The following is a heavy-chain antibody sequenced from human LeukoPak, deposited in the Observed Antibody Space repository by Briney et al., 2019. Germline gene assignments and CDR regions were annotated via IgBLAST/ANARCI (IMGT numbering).Heavy chain of an antibody. CDR3: ATPYCSGISCLDVFNM. D-gene: IGHD2-2*01. V-gene: IGHV4-31*03. J-gene: IGHJ3*02. CDR2: KYYSGGA. Sequence: TSETLSLTCNVSGVSVSDGRYYWTWIRQHPGKGLEWIGYKYYSGGAKYNPALKSRLTISIDTSKNQFSLQLSSVTAAATATYHCATPYCSGISCLDVFNMWGQGTRVTVSS. CDR1: GVSVSDGRYY.